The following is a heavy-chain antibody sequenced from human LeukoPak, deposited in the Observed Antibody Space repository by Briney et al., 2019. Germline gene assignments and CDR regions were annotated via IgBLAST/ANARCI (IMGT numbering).Heavy chain of an antibody. Sequence: SSPTLVNPTQTLTLTCTFSGFSLSTSGAGVGWIRQPPGKALEWLALIYWDDDKRYSPSLKSRLTITKDTPKNQVVLTMTNMDPVDTATYYCAHRDYIGPFDYWGQGTLVTVSS. J-gene: IGHJ4*02. CDR3: AHRDYIGPFDY. CDR1: GFSLSTSGAG. D-gene: IGHD4-11*01. V-gene: IGHV2-5*02. CDR2: IYWDDDK.